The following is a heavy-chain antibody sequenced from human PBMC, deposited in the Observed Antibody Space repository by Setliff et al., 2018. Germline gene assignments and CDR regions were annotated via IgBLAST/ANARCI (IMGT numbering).Heavy chain of an antibody. CDR3: ARVQMAYGDYSGAFDI. Sequence: ASVKVSCKASGYTFTNHYMHWVRQAPGQGLEWMMMINPNGDRKSYAQKFQGRITMTRDTSTSTVYMELSSLRSEDTAVYYCARVQMAYGDYSGAFDIWGQGTMVTV. CDR2: INPNGDRK. V-gene: IGHV1-46*03. D-gene: IGHD4-17*01. CDR1: GYTFTNHY. J-gene: IGHJ3*02.